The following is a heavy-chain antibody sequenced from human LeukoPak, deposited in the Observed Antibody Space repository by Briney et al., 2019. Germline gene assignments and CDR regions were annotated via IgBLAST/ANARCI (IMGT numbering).Heavy chain of an antibody. CDR1: GYTLTELS. J-gene: IGHJ4*02. CDR2: FDPEDGET. D-gene: IGHD1-26*01. V-gene: IGHV1-24*01. CDR3: ATDASGSYTGYRDY. Sequence: GASVKVSCKVSGYTLTELSMHWVRQAPGKGLEWMGGFDPEDGETIYAQKFQGRVTMTEDTSTDTACMELSSLRSEDTAVYYCATDASGSYTGYRDYWGQGTLVTVSS.